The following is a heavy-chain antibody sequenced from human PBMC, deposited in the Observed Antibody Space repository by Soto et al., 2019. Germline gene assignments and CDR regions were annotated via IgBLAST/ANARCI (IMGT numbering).Heavy chain of an antibody. CDR2: ITDSSNYI. CDR1: GFTFSNYR. Sequence: EVQLVDSGGGLVKPGGSLRLSCAASGFTFSNYRMTWVRQAPGKGLEWVSTITDSSNYISYADSVKGRFTISRDNTKNSLFLQMNSLRAEDTAVYYRARDGTTMIRGITVFDYWGQGTLVTVSS. CDR3: ARDGTTMIRGITVFDY. J-gene: IGHJ4*02. V-gene: IGHV3-21*01. D-gene: IGHD3-10*01.